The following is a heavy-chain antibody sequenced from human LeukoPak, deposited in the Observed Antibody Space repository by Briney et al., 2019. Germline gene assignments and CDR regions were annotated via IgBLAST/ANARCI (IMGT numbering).Heavy chain of an antibody. V-gene: IGHV3-33*08. CDR3: ARSTPGPRGYFDY. CDR2: IWYDGSNK. Sequence: GGSLRLSCAASGFTFSSYAMSWVRQAPGKGLEWVAVIWYDGSNKYYADSVKGRFTISRDNSKNTLYLQMNSLSAEDTAVYYCARSTPGPRGYFDYWGQGTLVTVSS. J-gene: IGHJ4*02. CDR1: GFTFSSYA. D-gene: IGHD3-16*01.